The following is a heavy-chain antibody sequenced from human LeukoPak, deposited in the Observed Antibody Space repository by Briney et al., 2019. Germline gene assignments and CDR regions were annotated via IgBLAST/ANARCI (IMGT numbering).Heavy chain of an antibody. Sequence: SETLSLTCTVSGGSISSYYWSWIRQPPGKGLEWIGYIYYSGCTNYNPSLKSRVTISVDTSKNQFSLKLSSVTAADTAVYYRARGITIFGVAPFDYWGQGTLVTVSS. CDR2: IYYSGCT. J-gene: IGHJ4*02. CDR3: ARGITIFGVAPFDY. V-gene: IGHV4-59*01. CDR1: GGSISSYY. D-gene: IGHD3-3*01.